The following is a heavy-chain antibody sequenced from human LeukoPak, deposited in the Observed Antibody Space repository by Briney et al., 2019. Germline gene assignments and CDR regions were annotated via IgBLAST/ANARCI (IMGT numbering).Heavy chain of an antibody. CDR1: GFTFSDTW. Sequence: GGSLRLSCAASGFTFSDTWMHWVRQAPGKGLMWVARINTDGSDAVYAGSVKGRFTISRDNTQNTLHLQMHSLRAEDTAMYYCARVFGGPFDLWGQGNLVTVSS. D-gene: IGHD4-23*01. CDR3: ARVFGGPFDL. V-gene: IGHV3-74*01. CDR2: INTDGSDA. J-gene: IGHJ4*02.